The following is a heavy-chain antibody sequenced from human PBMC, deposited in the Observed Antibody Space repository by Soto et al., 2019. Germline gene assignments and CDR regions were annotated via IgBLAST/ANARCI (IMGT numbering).Heavy chain of an antibody. CDR3: ARGTYGDYDF. V-gene: IGHV3-23*01. CDR1: GFTFSSYA. Sequence: EVQLLESGGDLVQPGGSLRLSCAASGFTFSSYAMSWVRQAPGKGLEWVSALSAGGTSAYYTVSVEGRFTISRDNSKNIPYLKMNSLKADDTAVYYGARGTYGDYDFWGQGTLVTVSS. J-gene: IGHJ4*02. CDR2: LSAGGTSA. D-gene: IGHD4-17*01.